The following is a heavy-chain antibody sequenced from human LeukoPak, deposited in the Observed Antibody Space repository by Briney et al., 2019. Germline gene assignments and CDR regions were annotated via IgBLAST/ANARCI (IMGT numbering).Heavy chain of an antibody. V-gene: IGHV4-59*01. CDR2: IYYTGST. J-gene: IGHJ3*02. CDR3: ASSRGVVAAYDI. CDR1: GGSIGTNY. Sequence: TSETLSLTCTVSGGSIGTNYWNWIRQPPGKGLEWLGYIYYTGSTSYNPSLKSRVTMSVDTSKNLFSLKPTSVTAADTAVYYCASSRGVVAAYDIWGQGTMVTVSS. D-gene: IGHD2-15*01.